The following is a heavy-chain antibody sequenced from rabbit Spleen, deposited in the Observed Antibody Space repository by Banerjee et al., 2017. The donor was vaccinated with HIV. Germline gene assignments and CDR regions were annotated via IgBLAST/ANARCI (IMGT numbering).Heavy chain of an antibody. V-gene: IGHV1S40*01. Sequence: QSLEESGGGLVKPGASLTLTCKASGFSFSSSYYMCWVRQPPGKGLEWIACIAVGSGGFTYYANWAKGRFTISKTSSTTVTLQRTSLTAADTATYFCARETSSGWGVLLYYFNLWGQGTLVTVS. CDR2: IAVGSGGFT. CDR3: ARETSSGWGVLLYYFNL. D-gene: IGHD4-1*01. J-gene: IGHJ4*01. CDR1: GFSFSSSYY.